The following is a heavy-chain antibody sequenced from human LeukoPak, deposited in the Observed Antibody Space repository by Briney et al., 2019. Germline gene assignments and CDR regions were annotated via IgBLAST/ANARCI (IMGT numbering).Heavy chain of an antibody. CDR2: IYHSGST. V-gene: IGHV4-39*07. J-gene: IGHJ4*02. D-gene: IGHD3-22*01. Sequence: SETLSLTCTVSGGSISSSSYYWGWIRQPPGKGLEWIGSIYHSGSTYYNTSLKSRVTISADTSKNQFSLKLSSVTAADTAVYYCARGYYDSSRLKYYFDYWGQGTLVTVSS. CDR3: ARGYYDSSRLKYYFDY. CDR1: GGSISSSSYY.